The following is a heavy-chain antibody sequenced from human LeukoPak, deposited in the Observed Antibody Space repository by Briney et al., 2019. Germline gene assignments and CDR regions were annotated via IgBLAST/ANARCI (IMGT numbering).Heavy chain of an antibody. CDR3: ARSPLYGGNSYYYYGMDV. CDR1: GFTFSSYG. CDR2: IWYDGSNK. D-gene: IGHD4-23*01. J-gene: IGHJ6*02. Sequence: GGSLRLSCAASGFTFSSYGTHWVRQAPGKGLEWVAVIWYDGSNKYYADSVKGRFTISRDNSKNTLYLQMNSLRAEDTAVYYCARSPLYGGNSYYYYGMDVWGQGTTVTVSS. V-gene: IGHV3-33*01.